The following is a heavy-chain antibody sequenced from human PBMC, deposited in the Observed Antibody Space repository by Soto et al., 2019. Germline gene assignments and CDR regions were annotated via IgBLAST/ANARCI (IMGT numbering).Heavy chain of an antibody. J-gene: IGHJ4*02. CDR1: GFTFEDYA. V-gene: IGHV3-9*01. D-gene: IGHD3-16*01. Sequence: GGSLRLSCVASGFTFEDYAMHWVRQAPGKGLEWVAGFSWNSGNIGYADSVKGRFTISRDNAKNSLYLQMNSLRPDDTALYYCAKDRDPGETTDGGEYFDYWGQGTLVTVSS. CDR3: AKDRDPGETTDGGEYFDY. CDR2: FSWNSGNI.